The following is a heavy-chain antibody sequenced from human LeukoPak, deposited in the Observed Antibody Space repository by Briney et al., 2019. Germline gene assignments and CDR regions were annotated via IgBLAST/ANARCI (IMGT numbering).Heavy chain of an antibody. CDR3: ARDRVGSGSYYHYYYGMDV. V-gene: IGHV3-21*01. D-gene: IGHD1-26*01. CDR1: GFTFSSYS. Sequence: NTGGSLRLPCAASGFTFSSYSMNWVRQAPGKGLEWVSSISSSSSYIYYADSVKGRFTISRDNAKNSLYLQMNSLRAEDTAVYYCARDRVGSGSYYHYYYGMDVWGQGTTVTVSS. CDR2: ISSSSSYI. J-gene: IGHJ6*02.